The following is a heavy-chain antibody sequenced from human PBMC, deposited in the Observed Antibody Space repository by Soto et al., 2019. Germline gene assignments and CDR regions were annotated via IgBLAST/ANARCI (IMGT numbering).Heavy chain of an antibody. D-gene: IGHD3-10*01. CDR1: GFTFSGSA. CDR2: IRSKANSYAA. J-gene: IGHJ3*02. V-gene: IGHV3-73*01. CDR3: TRRLYYYGSGSYFDAFDI. Sequence: LRLSCAASGFTFSGSAMHWVRQASGKGLEWVGRIRSKANSYAAAYAASVKGRFTISRDDSKNTAYLQMNSLKTEDTAVYYCTRRLYYYGSGSYFDAFDIWGQGTMVTVS.